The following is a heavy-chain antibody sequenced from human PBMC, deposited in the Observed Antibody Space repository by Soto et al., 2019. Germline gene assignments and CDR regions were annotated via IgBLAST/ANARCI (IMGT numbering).Heavy chain of an antibody. V-gene: IGHV3-15*01. CDR2: IKSKTDGGTT. Sequence: PGGSLRLSCAASGFTFSNAWMSWVRQAPGKGLEWVGRIKSKTDGGTTDYAAPVKGRFAISRDDSKNTLYLQMNSLKTEDTVVYYCTGYYDFWSGYRRLEYYFDYWGQGTLVTVS. CDR3: TGYYDFWSGYRRLEYYFDY. D-gene: IGHD3-3*01. CDR1: GFTFSNAW. J-gene: IGHJ4*02.